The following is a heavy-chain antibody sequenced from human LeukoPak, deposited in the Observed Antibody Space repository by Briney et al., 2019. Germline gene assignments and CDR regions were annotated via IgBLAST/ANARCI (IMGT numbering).Heavy chain of an antibody. J-gene: IGHJ4*02. D-gene: IGHD3-10*01. CDR1: GFTVSSNY. Sequence: GGSLRLSCAASGFTVSSNYMTWVRQAPGKGLEWVAVISYDGSNKYYADSVKGRFTISRDNSKNTLYLQMNSLRAEDTAVYYCARGPSAGIIDYWGQGTLVTVSS. V-gene: IGHV3-30-3*01. CDR3: ARGPSAGIIDY. CDR2: ISYDGSNK.